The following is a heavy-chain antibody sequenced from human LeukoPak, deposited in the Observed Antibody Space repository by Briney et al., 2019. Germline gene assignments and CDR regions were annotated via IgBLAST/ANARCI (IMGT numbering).Heavy chain of an antibody. CDR3: AKDLMRDRWFGES. Sequence: GGSLRLSCAASGFTFSDSYMTWVRQAPGKGVEWVAYISGSGHDINYSESAKGRFTISRDNSKNTLYLEMNSLRVDDTAVYYCAKDLMRDRWFGESWGQGTLVTVSS. D-gene: IGHD3-10*01. CDR1: GFTFSDSY. CDR2: ISGSGHDI. V-gene: IGHV3-11*06. J-gene: IGHJ5*02.